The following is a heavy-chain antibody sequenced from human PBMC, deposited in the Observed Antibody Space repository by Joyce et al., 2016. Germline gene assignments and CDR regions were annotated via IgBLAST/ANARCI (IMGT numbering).Heavy chain of an antibody. V-gene: IGHV3-30*04. D-gene: IGHD1-26*01. CDR1: GSIFSGYA. CDR2: ISYDGPNK. J-gene: IGHJ3*02. Sequence: QEQLEESGGGVVQPGTSLRLSCTASGSIFSGYAMNWVRQAPGKGLEWVAIISYDGPNKFYADSVRGRFTISRDNYKNTLFLQMNSLTIGDAGVYYCARRSGIPAGRRPGAFDMWGQGTVVTVSS. CDR3: ARRSGIPAGRRPGAFDM.